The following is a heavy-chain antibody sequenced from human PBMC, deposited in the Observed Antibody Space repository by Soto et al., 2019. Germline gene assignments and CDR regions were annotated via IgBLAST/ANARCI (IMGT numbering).Heavy chain of an antibody. V-gene: IGHV1-18*01. Sequence: KVSCKASGYTFTSYGISLVRQAPGQGLEWMGWISAYNGNTNYAQKLQGRVTMTTDTSTSTAYMELRSLRSDDTAVYYCARFWQMATDWFDPWGQGTLVTVSS. J-gene: IGHJ5*02. D-gene: IGHD5-12*01. CDR3: ARFWQMATDWFDP. CDR1: GYTFTSYG. CDR2: ISAYNGNT.